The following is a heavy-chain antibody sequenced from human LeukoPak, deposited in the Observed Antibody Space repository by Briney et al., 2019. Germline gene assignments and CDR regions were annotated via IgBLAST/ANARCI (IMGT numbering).Heavy chain of an antibody. D-gene: IGHD2-15*01. CDR3: ARDRPAGSSHDMDV. CDR1: GYTFTSYA. CDR2: ISVYNGNT. V-gene: IGHV1-18*01. J-gene: IGHJ6*02. Sequence: GASVKVSCKASGYTFTSYAMNWVRQAPGQGLEWMGWISVYNGNTNYAQKFQGRVTMTTDTSTSTAYMEVRSLRSDDTAVYYCARDRPAGSSHDMDVWGQGTTVTVSS.